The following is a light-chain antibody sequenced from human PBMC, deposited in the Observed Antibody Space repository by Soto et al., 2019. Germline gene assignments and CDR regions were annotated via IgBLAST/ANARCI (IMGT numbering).Light chain of an antibody. CDR1: QSVSSG. V-gene: IGKV3-15*01. Sequence: EIVMTQSPATLSVSPGARATLSCRASQSVSSGLAWYQQNPGQAPRLLIYDASTRATGIPARFSGSGSGTEFTLTISSLQSEDIAVYYCQQYNNWPLPTFGQGTRLEIK. CDR2: DAS. J-gene: IGKJ5*01. CDR3: QQYNNWPLPT.